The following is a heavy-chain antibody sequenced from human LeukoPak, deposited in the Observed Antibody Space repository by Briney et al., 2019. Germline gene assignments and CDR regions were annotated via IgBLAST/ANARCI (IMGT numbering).Heavy chain of an antibody. CDR1: GGTFSSYA. V-gene: IGHV1-18*01. Sequence: ASVKVSCKASGGTFSSYAISWVRQAPGQGLEWMGWISAYNGNTNYAQELQGRVTMTADTSTSTAYMELRSLRSDDTAVYYCARDGYSGYDPGDYYYYGMDVWGQGTTVTVSS. J-gene: IGHJ6*02. D-gene: IGHD5-12*01. CDR2: ISAYNGNT. CDR3: ARDGYSGYDPGDYYYYGMDV.